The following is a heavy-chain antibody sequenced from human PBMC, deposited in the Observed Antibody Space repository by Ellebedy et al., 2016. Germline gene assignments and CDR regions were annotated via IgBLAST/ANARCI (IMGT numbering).Heavy chain of an antibody. CDR2: ISYDGSNK. J-gene: IGHJ3*02. CDR3: ARLHTARQKGPVGPAFIRSDALDI. D-gene: IGHD2-2*01. V-gene: IGHV3-30*03. Sequence: GESLKISCAASGFTFSSYGMHWVRQAPGKGLEWVAIISYDGSNKDYADSVKGRFTISRDNSKNTLYLQMNRLKPEDTAVYYLARLHTARQKGPVGPAFIRSDALDIWGQGTLVTVSS. CDR1: GFTFSSYG.